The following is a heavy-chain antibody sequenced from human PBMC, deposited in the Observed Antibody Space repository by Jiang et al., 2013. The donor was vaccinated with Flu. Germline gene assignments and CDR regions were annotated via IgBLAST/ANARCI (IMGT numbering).Heavy chain of an antibody. CDR1: SISSSSYY. J-gene: IGHJ4*02. Sequence: SISSSSYYWGLDPPAPREGAGVDWEYLLYGNTYYNSSLKSRVTISVDTSKNQFSLELSSVTAADTAVYYCATRDIAAAGLIRIFHYWGQGTPGHRLL. CDR2: LLYGNT. V-gene: IGHV4-39*01. D-gene: IGHD6-13*01. CDR3: ATRDIAAAGLIRIFHY.